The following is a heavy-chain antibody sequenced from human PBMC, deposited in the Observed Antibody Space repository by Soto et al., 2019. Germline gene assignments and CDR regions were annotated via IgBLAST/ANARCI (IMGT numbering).Heavy chain of an antibody. V-gene: IGHV1-18*01. CDR3: ARGRYGDY. CDR1: GYAFTTYG. J-gene: IGHJ4*02. CDR2: ISAHNGNT. D-gene: IGHD1-1*01. Sequence: QVHLVQSGAEVNKPGASVKVSCQGSGYAFTTYGITWVRRAPGQGLEWMGWISAHNGNTNYAQKLQGRVTVTRDTSTSTAYMELRSLRYDDTAGYYCARGRYGDYWGQGARVTVSS.